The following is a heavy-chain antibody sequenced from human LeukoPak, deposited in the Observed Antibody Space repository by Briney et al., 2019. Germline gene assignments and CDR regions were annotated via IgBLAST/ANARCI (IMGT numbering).Heavy chain of an antibody. J-gene: IGHJ2*01. V-gene: IGHV4-34*01. CDR2: INHSGST. CDR3: ARVSRASRWLVRHWYFDL. Sequence: PSETLSLTCAVYGGSFSGYYWSWIRQPPGKGLEWIGEINHSGSTNYNPSLKSRVTTSVDTSKNQFSLKLSSVTAADTAVYYCARVSRASRWLVRHWYFDLWGRGTLVTVSS. CDR1: GGSFSGYY. D-gene: IGHD6-19*01.